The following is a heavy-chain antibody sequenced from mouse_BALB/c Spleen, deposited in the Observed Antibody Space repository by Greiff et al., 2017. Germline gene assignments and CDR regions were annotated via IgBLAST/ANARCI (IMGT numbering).Heavy chain of an antibody. CDR2: ISSGGST. V-gene: IGHV5-6-5*01. J-gene: IGHJ4*01. CDR3: ARGGYYDYEGAYAMDY. Sequence: EVKVVESGGGLVKPGGSLKLSCAASGFTFSSYAMSWVRQTPEKRLEWVASISSGGSTYYPDSVKGRFTISRDNARNILYLQMSSLRSEDTAMYYCARGGYYDYEGAYAMDYWGQGTSVTVSS. CDR1: GFTFSSYA. D-gene: IGHD2-4*01.